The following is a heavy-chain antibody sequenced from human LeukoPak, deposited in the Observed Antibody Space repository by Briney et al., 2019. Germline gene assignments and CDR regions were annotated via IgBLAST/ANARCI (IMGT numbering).Heavy chain of an antibody. CDR2: IIPILGIA. CDR1: GGTFSSYA. J-gene: IGHJ6*02. CDR3: ARGSSSSHYFGMDV. V-gene: IGHV1-69*04. D-gene: IGHD6-13*01. Sequence: SVKVSCKASGGTFSSYAISWVRQAPGQGLEWMGRIIPILGIANYAQKFQGRVTITADKSTSTAYMELSSLRSEDTAVYYCARGSSSSHYFGMDVWGQGTTVTVSS.